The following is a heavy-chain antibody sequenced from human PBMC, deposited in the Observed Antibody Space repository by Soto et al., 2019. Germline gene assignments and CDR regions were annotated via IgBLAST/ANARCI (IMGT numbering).Heavy chain of an antibody. CDR3: AKDHWGSY. D-gene: IGHD3-16*01. CDR2: ISGSGDST. V-gene: IGHV3-23*01. J-gene: IGHJ4*02. Sequence: EVQLLESGGRLVQPGGSLRLSCAASGFTFRTYAMSWVRQAPGKGLEWVSAISGSGDSTYYADSVKGRFTISRDNSKNTLYLQMTTLRAEDTALYHCAKDHWGSYSGQGNLVTGSS. CDR1: GFTFRTYA.